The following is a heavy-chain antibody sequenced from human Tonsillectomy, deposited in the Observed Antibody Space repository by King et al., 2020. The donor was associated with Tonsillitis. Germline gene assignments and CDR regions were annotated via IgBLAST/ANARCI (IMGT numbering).Heavy chain of an antibody. CDR2: IYYSGST. D-gene: IGHD5-12*01. Sequence: LQLQESGPGLVKPSETLSLTCTVSGGSISSSSYYWGWVRQPPGKGLEWIGSIYYSGSTYYNPSLKSRVTISVETSKNQFSLKLSSVTAADTAVYYCARHVYSGYDPFDYWGQGTLVTVSS. CDR3: ARHVYSGYDPFDY. CDR1: GGSISSSSYY. V-gene: IGHV4-39*01. J-gene: IGHJ4*02.